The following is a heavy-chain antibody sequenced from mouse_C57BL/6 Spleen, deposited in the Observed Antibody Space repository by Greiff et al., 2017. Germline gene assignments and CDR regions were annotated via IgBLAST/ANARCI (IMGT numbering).Heavy chain of an antibody. J-gene: IGHJ3*01. CDR2: IDPSDSET. V-gene: IGHV1-52*01. Sequence: QVQLQQPGAELVRPGSSVKLSCKASGYTFTSYWMHWVKPRPIQGLEWIGNIDPSDSETHYNQKFKDKATLTVDKSSSTAYMQLSSLTSEDSAVYYCAMGVGYYAFAYWGQGTLVTVSA. D-gene: IGHD2-3*01. CDR3: AMGVGYYAFAY. CDR1: GYTFTSYW.